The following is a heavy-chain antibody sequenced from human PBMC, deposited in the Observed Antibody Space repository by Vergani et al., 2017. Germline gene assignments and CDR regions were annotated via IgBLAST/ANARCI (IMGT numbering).Heavy chain of an antibody. CDR2: ISGSGGST. Sequence: EVQLLESGGGLVQPGGSLRLPCAASGFPFSSYAMSWVRPAPGKGLEWVSAISGSGGSTNYADSVKGRFTISRDNAKNTLYLQMNSLRAEDTAVYYCAKVSAAMVHFDYWGQGTLVTVSS. D-gene: IGHD5-18*01. CDR3: AKVSAAMVHFDY. J-gene: IGHJ4*02. V-gene: IGHV3-23*01. CDR1: GFPFSSYA.